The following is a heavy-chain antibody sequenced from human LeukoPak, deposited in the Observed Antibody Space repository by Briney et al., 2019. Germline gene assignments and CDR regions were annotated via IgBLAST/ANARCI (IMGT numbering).Heavy chain of an antibody. J-gene: IGHJ4*02. CDR3: AKDEGHSYGPYFDY. V-gene: IGHV3-7*03. CDR1: GITSNNYW. D-gene: IGHD5-18*01. CDR2: INEDESEK. Sequence: PGGSLRLSCLASGITSNNYWMAWVRQAPGKGLEWMANINEDESEKYYVDSVRGRFTISRDNSKNSLYLQMNSLRTEDTALYYCAKDEGHSYGPYFDYWGQGTLVTVSS.